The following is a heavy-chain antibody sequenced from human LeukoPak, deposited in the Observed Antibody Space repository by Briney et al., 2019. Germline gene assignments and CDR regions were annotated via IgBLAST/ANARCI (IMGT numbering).Heavy chain of an antibody. J-gene: IGHJ4*02. Sequence: PSETLSLTCAVSGGSFIGSHWNWIRQPSGKGLEWIGEINHSGNTNYNPSLKSRVTISVDTSKNQFSLKLRSVTAADTAVYYCARDPTTVVTLPYYFDDWGQGTLVTVSS. CDR2: INHSGNT. CDR1: GGSFIGSH. D-gene: IGHD4-23*01. CDR3: ARDPTTVVTLPYYFDD. V-gene: IGHV4-34*01.